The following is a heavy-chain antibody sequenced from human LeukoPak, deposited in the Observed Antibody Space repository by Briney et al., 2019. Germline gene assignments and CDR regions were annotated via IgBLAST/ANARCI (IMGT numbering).Heavy chain of an antibody. V-gene: IGHV3-30*04. D-gene: IGHD6-6*01. CDR1: GFTFSSYA. CDR2: ISYDGSNK. CDR3: ARGSRAARPDYYYGMDV. J-gene: IGHJ6*02. Sequence: PGGSLRLSCAASGFTFSSYAMHWVRQAPGKGLEWVAVISYDGSNKYYADSVKGRFTISRDNSKNTLYLQMNSLRAEDTAVYYCARGSRAARPDYYYGMDVWGQGTTVTVSS.